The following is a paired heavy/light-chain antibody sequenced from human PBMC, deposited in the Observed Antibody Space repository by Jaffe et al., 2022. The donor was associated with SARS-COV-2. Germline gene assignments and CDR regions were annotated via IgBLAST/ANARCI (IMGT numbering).Light chain of an antibody. V-gene: IGKV1-12*01. Sequence: DIQMTQSPSSVSASVGDRVTITCRASEDISSWLAWYQQKPGKAPKLLIYAASSLQSGVPSRFSGSGSGTDFTLTISSLQPEDFALYFCQQANSFPLTFGGGTKVEIK. CDR3: QQANSFPLT. CDR1: EDISSW. J-gene: IGKJ4*01. CDR2: AAS.
Heavy chain of an antibody. CDR3: AREKTNYEMSTGYSGPHYGMDV. CDR2: FNPTFGTP. CDR1: GDTFRSYV. J-gene: IGHJ6*02. V-gene: IGHV1-69*01. Sequence: QVLLVQSGAEVRKPGSSVKVSCKASGDTFRSYVINWVRQAPGQGLEWMGGFNPTFGTPNHAQRFQDRVMITADELTSTVYMELSSLRSEDTAVYYCAREKTNYEMSTGYSGPHYGMDVWGQGTTVTVSS. D-gene: IGHD3-9*01.